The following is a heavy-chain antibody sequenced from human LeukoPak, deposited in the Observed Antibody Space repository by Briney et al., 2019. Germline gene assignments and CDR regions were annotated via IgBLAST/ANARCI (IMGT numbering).Heavy chain of an antibody. J-gene: IGHJ4*02. V-gene: IGHV4-59*12. Sequence: SETLSLTCTVSGGSISSYYWSWIRQPPGKGLEWIGYIYYSGSTNYNPSLKSRVTISVDTSKNQFSLKLSSVTAADTAVYYCARGPLTPDYGDYVFDYWGQGTLVTVSS. CDR1: GGSISSYY. CDR2: IYYSGST. D-gene: IGHD4-17*01. CDR3: ARGPLTPDYGDYVFDY.